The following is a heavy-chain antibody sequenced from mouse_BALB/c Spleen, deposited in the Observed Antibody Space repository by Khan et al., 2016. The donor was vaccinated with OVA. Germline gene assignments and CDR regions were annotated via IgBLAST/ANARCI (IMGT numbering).Heavy chain of an antibody. CDR2: ITPNNGGT. J-gene: IGHJ2*01. CDR1: GYTFTDYN. V-gene: IGHV1-18*01. CDR3: TRGGHGSPFDY. Sequence: VQLQQSGPELVKPGASVKISCKASGYTFTDYNMDWVKQSHGKSLEWIGDITPNNGGTIYNQKFKGQATLTVDKSSSTAYMELRSLTSEDTAVYYCTRGGHGSPFDYWGQGTTLTVSS. D-gene: IGHD1-1*01.